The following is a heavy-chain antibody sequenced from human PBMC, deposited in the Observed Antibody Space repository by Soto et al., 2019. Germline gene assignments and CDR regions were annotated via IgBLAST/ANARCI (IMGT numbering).Heavy chain of an antibody. V-gene: IGHV4-39*07. J-gene: IGHJ6*01. CDR3: ATVQSTSWGYYYAVDV. D-gene: IGHD2-2*01. CDR2: IYYSWST. CDR1: GASISSSSYY. Sequence: KPXETLSLACAVSGASISSSSYYGGWIRQPPGKGLEWIGSIYYSWSTYYNPSLKSRVTISVDTSKNQFSLRLNSVTAADTAVYYCATVQSTSWGYYYAVDVWGQGTKVTVYS.